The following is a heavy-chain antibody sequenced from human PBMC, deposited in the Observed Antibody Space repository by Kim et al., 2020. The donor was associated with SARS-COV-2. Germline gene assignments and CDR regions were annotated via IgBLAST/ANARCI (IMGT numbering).Heavy chain of an antibody. V-gene: IGHV1-58*01. Sequence: SVKVSCKASGFTFTSSAVQWVRQARGQRLEWIGWIVVGSGNTNYAQKFQERVTITRDMSTSTAYMELSSLRSEDTAVYYCAASITPEWELQDWYFDLWGRGTLVTVSS. D-gene: IGHD1-26*01. CDR2: IVVGSGNT. J-gene: IGHJ2*01. CDR3: AASITPEWELQDWYFDL. CDR1: GFTFTSSA.